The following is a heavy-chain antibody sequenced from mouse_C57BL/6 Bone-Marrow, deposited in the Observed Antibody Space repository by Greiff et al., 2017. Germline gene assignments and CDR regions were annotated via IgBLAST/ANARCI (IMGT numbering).Heavy chain of an antibody. CDR2: IDPSDSYT. D-gene: IGHD2-5*01. V-gene: IGHV1-69*01. Sequence: QVQLQQPGAELVMPGASVKLSCKASGYTFTSYWMHWVKQRPGQGLEWIGEIDPSDSYTNYNQKFKGKSTLTVDKSSSTASMQLSSLTSEDSAVYYCARDYSNLYYFDYWGQGTTLTVSS. J-gene: IGHJ2*01. CDR1: GYTFTSYW. CDR3: ARDYSNLYYFDY.